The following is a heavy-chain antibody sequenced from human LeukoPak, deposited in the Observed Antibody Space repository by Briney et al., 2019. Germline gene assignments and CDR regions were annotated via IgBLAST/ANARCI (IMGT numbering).Heavy chain of an antibody. CDR1: GYSISSGYY. Sequence: SETLSLTCAVSGYSISSGYYWGWIRQPPGKGLEWIGSIYHSGSTYYNPSLKSRVTISVDTSKNQFSLKLSSVTAADTAVYFCAKVGYGGNPGDAFDIWGQGTMVTVSS. CDR2: IYHSGST. D-gene: IGHD4-23*01. J-gene: IGHJ3*02. V-gene: IGHV4-38-2*01. CDR3: AKVGYGGNPGDAFDI.